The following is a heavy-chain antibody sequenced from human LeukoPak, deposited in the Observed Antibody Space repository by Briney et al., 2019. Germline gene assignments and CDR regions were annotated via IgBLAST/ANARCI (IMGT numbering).Heavy chain of an antibody. Sequence: SETLSLTCAVYGGSFSGYYWSWIRQPPGKGLEWIGEINHSGSTNYNPSLKSRVTLSVDTSKNQFSLKLSSVTAADTAVYYFTRMVRGVIFSWFDPWGQGTLVTVSS. D-gene: IGHD3-10*01. V-gene: IGHV4-34*01. CDR2: INHSGST. J-gene: IGHJ5*02. CDR3: TRMVRGVIFSWFDP. CDR1: GGSFSGYY.